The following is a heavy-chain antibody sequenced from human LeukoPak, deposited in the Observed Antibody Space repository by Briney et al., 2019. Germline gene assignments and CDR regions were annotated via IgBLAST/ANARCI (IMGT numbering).Heavy chain of an antibody. CDR3: ARRSGGATEYSDY. CDR2: IYHSGST. CDR1: GYSISSGYY. Sequence: SETLSLTCTVSGYSISSGYYWGWIRQPSGKGLEWIGSIYHSGSTYYNPSLKSRVTISVDTSKNQFSLKLSSVTAADTAVYYCARRSGGATEYSDYWGQGTLVTVSS. V-gene: IGHV4-38-2*02. D-gene: IGHD1-26*01. J-gene: IGHJ4*02.